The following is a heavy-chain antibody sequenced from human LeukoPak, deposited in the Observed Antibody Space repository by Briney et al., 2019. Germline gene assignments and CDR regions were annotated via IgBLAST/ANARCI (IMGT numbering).Heavy chain of an antibody. CDR1: GFTFSSYS. CDR2: ISSSSSYI. CDR3: AREVPDPLHYYYMDV. V-gene: IGHV3-21*01. J-gene: IGHJ6*03. D-gene: IGHD2-2*01. Sequence: GGSLRLSCAASGFTFSSYSMNWVRQAPGKGLEWVSPISSSSSYIYYADSVKGRFTISRGNAKNSLYLQMNSLRAEDTAVYYCAREVPDPLHYYYMDVWGKGTTVTVSS.